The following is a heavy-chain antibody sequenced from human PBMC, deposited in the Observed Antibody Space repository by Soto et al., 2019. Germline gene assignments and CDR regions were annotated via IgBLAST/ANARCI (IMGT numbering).Heavy chain of an antibody. J-gene: IGHJ5*02. CDR1: GFTFSSFE. D-gene: IGHD4-17*01. Sequence: EEQLVESGGGLVQPGGSLRLSCAASGFTFSSFEMNWVRQAPGRGLEWVSFISTRGSTKFYADLVKGRFIISRDNAKSSLHLQMSSLRAENTAVYYCAKEAMQGDYVTTWGKENLVTVSS. V-gene: IGHV3-48*03. CDR3: AKEAMQGDYVTT. CDR2: ISTRGSTK.